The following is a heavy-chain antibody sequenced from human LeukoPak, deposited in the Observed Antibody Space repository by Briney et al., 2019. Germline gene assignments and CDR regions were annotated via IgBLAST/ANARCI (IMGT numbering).Heavy chain of an antibody. Sequence: GGSLRLSCAAPGFTFSSYWMHWVRQAPGKGLVWVSRINSDGSSTGYADSVKGRFTISRDNAKNTLYLQMNSLRAEDTAVYYCARDQSYGDYVFDYWGQGTLVTVSS. V-gene: IGHV3-74*01. CDR2: INSDGSST. CDR1: GFTFSSYW. CDR3: ARDQSYGDYVFDY. J-gene: IGHJ4*02. D-gene: IGHD4-17*01.